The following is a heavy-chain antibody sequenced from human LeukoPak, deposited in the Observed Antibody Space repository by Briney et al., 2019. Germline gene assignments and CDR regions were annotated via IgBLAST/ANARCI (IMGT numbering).Heavy chain of an antibody. Sequence: ASVRVSCKASGYTFTSYGISWVRQAPGQGLEGMGWISAYNGNTNYAQKLQGRGTMTTDTSTRTAYMELRSLRSDDTAVYYCARAPRSGYLDYWGPGTLVTASS. CDR1: GYTFTSYG. CDR3: ARAPRSGYLDY. CDR2: ISAYNGNT. J-gene: IGHJ4*02. V-gene: IGHV1-18*01. D-gene: IGHD6-13*01.